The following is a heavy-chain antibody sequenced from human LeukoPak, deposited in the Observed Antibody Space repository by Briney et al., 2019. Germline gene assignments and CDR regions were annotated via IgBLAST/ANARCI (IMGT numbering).Heavy chain of an antibody. J-gene: IGHJ5*02. Sequence: ASVKVSCKASGYTFTSYDINWVRQATGQGLEWMGWMNPNSGNTGCAQKFQGRVTMTRNTSISTAYMELSSLRSDDTAVYYCARYITMVRGGSWFDPWGQGTLVTVSS. CDR2: MNPNSGNT. CDR1: GYTFTSYD. CDR3: ARYITMVRGGSWFDP. D-gene: IGHD3-10*01. V-gene: IGHV1-8*01.